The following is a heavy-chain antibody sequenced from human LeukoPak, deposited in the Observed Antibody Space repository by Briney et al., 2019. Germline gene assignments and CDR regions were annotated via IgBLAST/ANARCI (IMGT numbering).Heavy chain of an antibody. D-gene: IGHD4-17*01. Sequence: SETLSLTCTVSGFSISSGYYWGWIRQPPGKGLEWIGSIHHSGSPYYKSSLKSRVTISLDMSRNQFSLKLTSVTAADTAVYSCARQVGGMTTVTADFAHWGQGTLVTVSS. CDR2: IHHSGSP. CDR3: ARQVGGMTTVTADFAH. J-gene: IGHJ4*02. CDR1: GFSISSGYY. V-gene: IGHV4-38-2*02.